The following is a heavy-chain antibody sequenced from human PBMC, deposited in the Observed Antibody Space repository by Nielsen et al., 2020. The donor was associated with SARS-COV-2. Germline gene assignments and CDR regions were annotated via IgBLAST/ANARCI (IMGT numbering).Heavy chain of an antibody. CDR2: INPNSGGT. D-gene: IGHD5-18*01. Sequence: ASVKVSCKASGYTSTGYYMHWVRQAPGQGLEWMGRINPNSGGTNYAQKFQGRVTMTRDTSISTAYMELSRLRSDDTAVYYCARDHGGYSYGYGYWGQGTLVTVSS. CDR3: ARDHGGYSYGYGY. CDR1: GYTSTGYY. J-gene: IGHJ4*02. V-gene: IGHV1-2*06.